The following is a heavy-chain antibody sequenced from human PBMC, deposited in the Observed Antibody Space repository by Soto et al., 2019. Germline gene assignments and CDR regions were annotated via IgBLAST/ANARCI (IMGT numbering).Heavy chain of an antibody. J-gene: IGHJ4*01. Sequence: SETLSRSFAVSGDSINSSHWWHWVRQPPWKVREGIGQISHSGSTNYNPSLTSRINKSVDKDNNQFSLNLTSVTSAETAVDYCEARHFWSCPWTGTRLDYWVYGTLVT. CDR3: EARHFWSCPWTGTRLDY. V-gene: IGHV4-4*02. CDR2: ISHSGST. CDR1: GDSINSSHW. D-gene: IGHD3-3*02.